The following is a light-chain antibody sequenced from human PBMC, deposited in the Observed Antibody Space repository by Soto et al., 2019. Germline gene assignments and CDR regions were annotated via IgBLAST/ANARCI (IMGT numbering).Light chain of an antibody. CDR2: YNN. V-gene: IGLV1-40*01. J-gene: IGLJ1*01. CDR3: QSYDSMLSRYV. Sequence: QSVLTQPPSVSEAPGQRVTISCTGGGSNIGAPFPVHWYQQLPGAAPKLLIYYNNNRPSGVPDRFSASKSASSASLAITGLQAEDEADYYCQSYDSMLSRYVFGTGTKLTVL. CDR1: GSNIGAPFP.